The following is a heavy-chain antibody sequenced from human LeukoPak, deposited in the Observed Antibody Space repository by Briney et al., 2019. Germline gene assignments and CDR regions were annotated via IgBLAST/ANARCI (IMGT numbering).Heavy chain of an antibody. J-gene: IGHJ4*02. CDR3: ARDASFSSSWYVDY. Sequence: GGSLRLSCAASGFTFDDYAMHWVRQAPGKGLEWVSGISWNSGSIGYADSVKGRFTIPRDNAKNSLYLQMNSLRAEDTAVYYCARDASFSSSWYVDYWGQGTLVTVSS. D-gene: IGHD6-13*01. CDR2: ISWNSGSI. V-gene: IGHV3-9*01. CDR1: GFTFDDYA.